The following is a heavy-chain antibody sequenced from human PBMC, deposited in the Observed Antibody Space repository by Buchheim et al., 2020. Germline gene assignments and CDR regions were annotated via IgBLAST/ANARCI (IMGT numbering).Heavy chain of an antibody. V-gene: IGHV3-30*18. J-gene: IGHJ4*02. Sequence: QVQLVESGGGVVQPGRSLRLSCAASGFTFSSYGMYWVRQAPGKGLEWVAVISYDGSNKYYADSVKGRFTISRENSKNTMYLQMNSLRAEDTAVYYCAKAIVVVTAIPDYWGQGTL. CDR3: AKAIVVVTAIPDY. CDR2: ISYDGSNK. D-gene: IGHD2-21*02. CDR1: GFTFSSYG.